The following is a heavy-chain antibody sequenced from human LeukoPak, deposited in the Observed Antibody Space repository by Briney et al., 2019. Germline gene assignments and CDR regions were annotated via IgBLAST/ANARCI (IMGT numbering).Heavy chain of an antibody. J-gene: IGHJ4*02. CDR1: GFTVSSRY. CDR2: IHGDGST. D-gene: IGHD2-21*02. CDR3: ARGESSDCTCIDY. V-gene: IGHV3-53*01. Sequence: GGSLRLSCATSGFTVSSRYMSWVRQAPGKGLEWVSVIHGDGSTYYADSVKGRFTISRDNSKNTLYLQMNSLRAEDTAVYYCARGESSDCTCIDYWGQGTLVSVSS.